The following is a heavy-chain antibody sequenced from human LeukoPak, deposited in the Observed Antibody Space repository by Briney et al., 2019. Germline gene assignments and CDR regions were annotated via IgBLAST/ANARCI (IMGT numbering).Heavy chain of an antibody. V-gene: IGHV1-24*01. CDR3: ATTLAPLAAAGISRWVVCGD. D-gene: IGHD6-13*01. CDR2: FDPEDGET. Sequence: ASVKVSCKVSGYTLTELSMHWVRQAPGKGLEWMGGFDPEDGETIYAQKFQGRVAMTEDPSTDTAYIALSSLRAEDTAVYYCATTLAPLAAAGISRWVVCGDRGQRTLGSASS. CDR1: GYTLTELS. J-gene: IGHJ4*02.